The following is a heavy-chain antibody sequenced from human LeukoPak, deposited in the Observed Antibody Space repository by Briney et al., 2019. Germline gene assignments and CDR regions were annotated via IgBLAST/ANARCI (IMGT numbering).Heavy chain of an antibody. CDR3: AKPFPYGGRGPYDY. J-gene: IGHJ4*02. CDR2: ISGSGGST. Sequence: GGSLRLSCAASGFTFSSYAMSWVRQAPGKGLEWVSAISGSGGSTYYTDSVKGRFTISRDNSKNTLYLQMNSLRAEDTAVYYCAKPFPYGGRGPYDYWGQGTLVTVSS. D-gene: IGHD4-17*01. CDR1: GFTFSSYA. V-gene: IGHV3-23*01.